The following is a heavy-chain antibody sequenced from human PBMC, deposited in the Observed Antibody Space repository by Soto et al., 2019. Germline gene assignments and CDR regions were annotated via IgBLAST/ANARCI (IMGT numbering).Heavy chain of an antibody. V-gene: IGHV3-30-3*01. Sequence: GGSLRLSCAASGFTFSSYAMHWVRQAPGKGLEWVAVISYDGSNKYYADSVKGRFTISRDNSKNTLYLQMNSLRAEDTAVYYCARGKLYRYPSYNWFDPWGQGTLVTVSS. J-gene: IGHJ5*02. CDR1: GFTFSSYA. CDR3: ARGKLYRYPSYNWFDP. D-gene: IGHD3-16*02. CDR2: ISYDGSNK.